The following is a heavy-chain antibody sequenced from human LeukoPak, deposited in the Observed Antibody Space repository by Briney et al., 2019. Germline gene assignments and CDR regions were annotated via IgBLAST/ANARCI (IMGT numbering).Heavy chain of an antibody. D-gene: IGHD3-22*01. CDR2: IIPIFGTA. CDR1: GGTFSSYA. CDR3: ARVSDYYDSSGYYMIFDY. J-gene: IGHJ4*02. V-gene: IGHV1-69*01. Sequence: SVWLSRKASGGTFSSYAISWVRQAPGQGLEWMGGIIPIFGTANYAQKFQGRVTITADESTSTAYMELSSLRSEDTAVYYCARVSDYYDSSGYYMIFDYWGQADMATDSS.